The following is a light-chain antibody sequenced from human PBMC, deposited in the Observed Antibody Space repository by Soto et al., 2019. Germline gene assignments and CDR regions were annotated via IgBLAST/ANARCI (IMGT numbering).Light chain of an antibody. CDR2: AAS. CDR3: QHYKTSSPA. CDR1: QSISDW. J-gene: IGKJ1*01. V-gene: IGKV1-5*01. Sequence: DMQITHSPSNLSASVLQRVTSTCRDRQSISDWLAWYQQKPGKAPKLLIYAASTLESRVPSRFSGTGSGTEFTLTISGLQPDDFATYYCQHYKTSSPAFGQGTKVDIK.